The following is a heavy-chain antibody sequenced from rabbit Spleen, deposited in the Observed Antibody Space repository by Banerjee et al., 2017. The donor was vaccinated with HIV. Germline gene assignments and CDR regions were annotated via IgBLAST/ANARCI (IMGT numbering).Heavy chain of an antibody. D-gene: IGHD7-1*01. CDR2: IHGGSINNI. Sequence: QSWEESGGDLVKPGASLTLTCTASGFSFSAGYYICWVRQAPGKGLEWIACIHGGSINNIYYASWAKGRFTISRTSSTTVTLLMTSLTAADTATYFCARFYAGYGDFGYAAMWGQGTLVTVS. CDR1: GFSFSAGYY. J-gene: IGHJ3*01. CDR3: ARFYAGYGDFGYAAM. V-gene: IGHV1S40*01.